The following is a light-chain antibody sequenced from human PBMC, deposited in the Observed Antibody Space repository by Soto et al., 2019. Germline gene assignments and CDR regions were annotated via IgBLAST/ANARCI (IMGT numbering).Light chain of an antibody. Sequence: DIVMTQSPLSLPVTPGEPASISCRSSQSLLHNNGYNYLDWYLQKPGQSPQLLIYLGSNRASGVPDRISGSGSGTDFTVNISRVEAEDVGVYYCMQALQTPWTFGQGTKVEIK. J-gene: IGKJ1*01. CDR1: QSLLHNNGYNY. CDR2: LGS. CDR3: MQALQTPWT. V-gene: IGKV2-28*01.